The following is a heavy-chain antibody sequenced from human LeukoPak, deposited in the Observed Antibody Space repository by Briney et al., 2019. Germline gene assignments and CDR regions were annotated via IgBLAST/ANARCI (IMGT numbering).Heavy chain of an antibody. J-gene: IGHJ4*02. Sequence: ASVKVSCKASGYTFTSYDINWVRQATGQGLEWMGWMNPNSGNTGYAQKFQGRVTITRNTSISTAYMELSSLRSEDTAVYYCAKDNGNGWLGEFAFDYWGQGILVTVSS. V-gene: IGHV1-8*03. CDR3: AKDNGNGWLGEFAFDY. CDR2: MNPNSGNT. D-gene: IGHD3-10*01. CDR1: GYTFTSYD.